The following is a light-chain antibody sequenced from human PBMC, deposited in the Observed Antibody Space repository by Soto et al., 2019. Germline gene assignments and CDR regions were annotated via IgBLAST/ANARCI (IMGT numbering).Light chain of an antibody. CDR3: QCYNYWTPWT. CDR2: GAS. Sequence: EIVMTQSPATLSVSPGERATLSCRASQSVSSTLAWYQQKPGQAPRRLIYGASTRATGIPARFSGSGSGTEFTLTISSLKSEDFAVYYCQCYNYWTPWTFGQGTKVEIK. CDR1: QSVSST. J-gene: IGKJ1*01. V-gene: IGKV3-15*01.